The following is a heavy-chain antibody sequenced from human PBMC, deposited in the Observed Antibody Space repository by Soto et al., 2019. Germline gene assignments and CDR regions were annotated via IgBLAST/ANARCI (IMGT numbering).Heavy chain of an antibody. V-gene: IGHV4-4*07. D-gene: IGHD3-16*02. Sequence: QVQLQESGPGLVRPSETLSLTCTVSGDSLSTYYWSWIRQPAGERLEWIGRIHDTGRTNYNPSLTSRVTTSVDTSKNQFSLRVNSVTAADAAVYYCARESVSATYRFDSWGQGTLVTVSS. CDR1: GDSLSTYY. CDR2: IHDTGRT. CDR3: ARESVSATYRFDS. J-gene: IGHJ4*02.